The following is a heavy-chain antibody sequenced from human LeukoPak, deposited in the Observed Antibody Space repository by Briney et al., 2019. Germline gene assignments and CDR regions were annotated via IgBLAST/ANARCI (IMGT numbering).Heavy chain of an antibody. Sequence: GGSLRLSCAASGFTFSGYWMSWVRQAPGKGLEWVSGISWDSESIGYADSVKGRFTISRDNAKNSLYLQMNSLRAEDTALYYCARDGFSGSYAAFDYWGQGTLVTVSS. CDR2: ISWDSESI. V-gene: IGHV3-9*01. CDR3: ARDGFSGSYAAFDY. CDR1: GFTFSGYW. J-gene: IGHJ4*02. D-gene: IGHD1-26*01.